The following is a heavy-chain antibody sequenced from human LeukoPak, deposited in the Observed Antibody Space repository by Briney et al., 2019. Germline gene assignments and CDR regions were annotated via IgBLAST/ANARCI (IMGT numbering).Heavy chain of an antibody. D-gene: IGHD6-13*01. CDR1: GGSISGSSYY. J-gene: IGHJ4*02. V-gene: IGHV4-39*07. Sequence: PSETLSLTCTVPGGSISGSSYYWGWIRQPPGKGLVWIGSIYYSGSTYYNPSLKSRVTISVDTSKNQFSLKLSSVTAADTAVYYCASVKYSSSWYVGYWGQGTLVTVSS. CDR2: IYYSGST. CDR3: ASVKYSSSWYVGY.